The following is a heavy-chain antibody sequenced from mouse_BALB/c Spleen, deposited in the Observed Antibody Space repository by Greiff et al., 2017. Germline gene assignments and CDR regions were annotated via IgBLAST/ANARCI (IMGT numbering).Heavy chain of an antibody. J-gene: IGHJ3*01. CDR1: GYTFTSYW. CDR2: IDPSDSYT. CDR3: ARSIYYYGSSCAY. D-gene: IGHD1-1*01. Sequence: VQLQQPGAELVKPGASVKLSCKASGYTFTSYWMHWVKQRPGQGLEWIGEIDPSDSYTNYNQKFKGKATLTVDKSSSTAYMQLSSLTSEDSAVYYCARSIYYYGSSCAYWGQGTLVTVSA. V-gene: IGHV1-69*02.